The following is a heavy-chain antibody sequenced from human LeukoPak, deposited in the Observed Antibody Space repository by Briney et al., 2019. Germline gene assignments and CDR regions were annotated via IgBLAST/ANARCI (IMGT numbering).Heavy chain of an antibody. CDR2: INHSGST. Sequence: GSLRLSCAASGFTFSDYYMTWIRQAPGKGLEWIGEINHSGSTNYNPSLKSRVTISVDTSKNQFSLKLSSVTAADTAVYYCARGLADLDIWGQGTMVTVSS. V-gene: IGHV4-34*01. J-gene: IGHJ3*02. CDR3: ARGLADLDI. CDR1: GFTFSDYY.